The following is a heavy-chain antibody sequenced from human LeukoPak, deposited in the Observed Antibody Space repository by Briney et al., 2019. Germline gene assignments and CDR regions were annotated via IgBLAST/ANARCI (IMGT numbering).Heavy chain of an antibody. CDR2: VSGRGGST. CDR3: AKDPKVGVTTDFAY. CDR1: GLTYSRYA. D-gene: IGHD1-26*01. Sequence: PGGSVSLFCGAWGLTYSRYAMSCAPHPRGRGRVGGSDVSGRGGSTYYADSVKCRFTISRDNSKNTLYLQMNSLRAEDTAVYYCAKDPKVGVTTDFAYWGQGTLVTVSS. V-gene: IGHV3-23*01. J-gene: IGHJ4*02.